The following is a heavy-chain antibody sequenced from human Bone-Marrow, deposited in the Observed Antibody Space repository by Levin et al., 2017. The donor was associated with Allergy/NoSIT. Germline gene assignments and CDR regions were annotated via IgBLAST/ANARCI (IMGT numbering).Heavy chain of an antibody. Sequence: LRLSCTVSGGSISSAGYHWTWIRQYPGQGLEWIGYISYRGSTYFNPFLKSRLAMSIDTSEQHFSLNLTSVSAADTAIYYCARLDDYSFDDWGQGALVTVSS. CDR2: ISYRGST. CDR1: GGSISSAGYH. V-gene: IGHV4-31*03. CDR3: ARLDDYSFDD. D-gene: IGHD3-3*01. J-gene: IGHJ4*02.